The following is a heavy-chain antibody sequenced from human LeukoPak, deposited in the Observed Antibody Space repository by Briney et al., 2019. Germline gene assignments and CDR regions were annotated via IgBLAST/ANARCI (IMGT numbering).Heavy chain of an antibody. CDR3: ARDYEGATRRDLFDP. J-gene: IGHJ5*02. Sequence: ASVKVSCTASGYTFTNYGISWVRQAPGQGLEWMGWIGTYDGDTNFVQRVEGRVTLTIDTSTNTAYMELRSLRSDDTAMYYCARDYEGATRRDLFDPWGQGTLVTVSS. V-gene: IGHV1-18*01. D-gene: IGHD1-26*01. CDR1: GYTFTNYG. CDR2: IGTYDGDT.